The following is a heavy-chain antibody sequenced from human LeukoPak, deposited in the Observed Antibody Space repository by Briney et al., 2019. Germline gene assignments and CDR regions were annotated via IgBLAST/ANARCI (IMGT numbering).Heavy chain of an antibody. CDR2: IYTSGST. CDR1: GGSISCYY. Sequence: SETLSLTCTVSGGSISCYYWSWIRQPAGKGLEWIGRIYTSGSTNYNPSLKSRVTMSVDTSKNQFSLKLSSVTAADTAVYYCASYYYDSSGYYYEVDIWGQGTMVTVSS. CDR3: ASYYYDSSGYYYEVDI. V-gene: IGHV4-4*07. D-gene: IGHD3-22*01. J-gene: IGHJ3*02.